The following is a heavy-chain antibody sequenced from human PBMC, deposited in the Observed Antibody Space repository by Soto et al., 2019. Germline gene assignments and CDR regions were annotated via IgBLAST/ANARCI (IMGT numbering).Heavy chain of an antibody. J-gene: IGHJ5*02. D-gene: IGHD6-19*01. CDR1: GGSVSSGSYY. V-gene: IGHV4-61*01. CDR3: AREVVRGSGWYDGWFDP. Sequence: QVQLQESGPGLVKPSETLSLTCTVSGGSVSSGSYYWSWIRQPPGKGLEWIGYIDYSGSTNYNPSLKSRVTISVDTSKNQFSLKLSSVTAADTAVYYCAREVVRGSGWYDGWFDPWCQGTLVTVSS. CDR2: IDYSGST.